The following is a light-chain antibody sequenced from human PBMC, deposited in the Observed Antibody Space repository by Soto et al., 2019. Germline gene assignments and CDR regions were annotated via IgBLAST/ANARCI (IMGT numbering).Light chain of an antibody. CDR1: XSLLHSNGYNY. V-gene: IGKV2-28*01. CDR2: LGS. Sequence: DIVMTHSPLSRPVTPWERSAISFXSSXSLLHSNGYNYLDWYLQKQGQSPQLLIYLGSNRAYGVPDGFSGSGSGTDFTLKISRVEAQDVGVYYCMQALQTPTFGQGTKVDNK. J-gene: IGKJ1*01. CDR3: MQALQTPT.